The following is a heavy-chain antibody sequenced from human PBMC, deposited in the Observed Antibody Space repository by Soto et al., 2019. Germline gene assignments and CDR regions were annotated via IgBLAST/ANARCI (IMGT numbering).Heavy chain of an antibody. V-gene: IGHV1-69*06. J-gene: IGHJ4*02. Sequence: QVQLVQSGAEVKKPGSSVKVSCKASGGTFSSYAISWVRQAPGQGLEWMGGIIPIFGTANYAQKFQGRVTITADKSTSTAYMELSSLRSEDTAVYYCARDANDYVWGSYRYLYFDYWGQGTLVTVSS. CDR3: ARDANDYVWGSYRYLYFDY. D-gene: IGHD3-16*02. CDR1: GGTFSSYA. CDR2: IIPIFGTA.